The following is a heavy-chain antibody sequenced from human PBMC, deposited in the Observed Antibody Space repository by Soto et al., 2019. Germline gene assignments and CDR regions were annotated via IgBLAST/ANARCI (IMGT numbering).Heavy chain of an antibody. CDR3: ARDVGGRNYYYYYGMDV. Sequence: PGGSLRLSCAASGFTFSSYSMNWVRQAPGKGLEWVSYISSSSSTIYYADSVKGRFTISRDNAKNSLYLQMNSLRDEDTAVYYCARDVGGRNYYYYYGMDVWGQGTTVTVSS. CDR1: GFTFSSYS. V-gene: IGHV3-48*02. CDR2: ISSSSSTI. J-gene: IGHJ6*02. D-gene: IGHD3-10*01.